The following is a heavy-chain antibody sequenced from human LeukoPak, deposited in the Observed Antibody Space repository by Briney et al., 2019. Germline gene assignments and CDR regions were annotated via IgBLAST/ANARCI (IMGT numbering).Heavy chain of an antibody. Sequence: SVKVSCKASGGTFSSYAISWVRQAPGQGLEWMGGIIPIFGTANYAQEFQGRVTITADESTSTTYMELSSLRSEDTAVYYCARRYYYDSSGYYYVYWGQGTLVTVSS. CDR2: IIPIFGTA. CDR1: GGTFSSYA. V-gene: IGHV1-69*13. J-gene: IGHJ4*02. D-gene: IGHD3-22*01. CDR3: ARRYYYDSSGYYYVY.